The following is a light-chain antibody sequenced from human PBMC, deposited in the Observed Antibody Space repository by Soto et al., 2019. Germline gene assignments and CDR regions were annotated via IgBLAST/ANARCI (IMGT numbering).Light chain of an antibody. CDR3: QQYKNFWT. Sequence: EIVMTQSPATLSVSPGERATLSCRASQSVNSNLAWYQQKPGQAPRLVIYGASTRATGIPARFSGSGSGTVFTLTISSLQSEDFAVYYCQQYKNFWTFGQGTKVEIK. CDR2: GAS. V-gene: IGKV3-15*01. CDR1: QSVNSN. J-gene: IGKJ1*01.